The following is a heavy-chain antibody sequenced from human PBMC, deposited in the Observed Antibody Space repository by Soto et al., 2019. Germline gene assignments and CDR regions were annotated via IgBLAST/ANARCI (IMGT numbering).Heavy chain of an antibody. CDR2: INHSGST. Sequence: SETLSLTCDVYGGSFSRYYWNCIRQPPGKGLEWLGEINHSGSTNYNPSLESRVTISLDTSKTQFSLKLSSVTAADTAVYYCARREGYCSSTSCYSSYYGMDVWGQGTTVTVSS. CDR1: GGSFSRYY. CDR3: ARREGYCSSTSCYSSYYGMDV. V-gene: IGHV4-34*01. D-gene: IGHD2-2*02. J-gene: IGHJ6*02.